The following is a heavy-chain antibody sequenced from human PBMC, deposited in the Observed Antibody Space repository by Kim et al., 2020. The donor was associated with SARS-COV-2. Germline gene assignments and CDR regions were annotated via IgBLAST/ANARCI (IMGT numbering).Heavy chain of an antibody. J-gene: IGHJ4*02. D-gene: IGHD3-3*01. V-gene: IGHV4-34*01. Sequence: STPSLKGRVTISVDTSKNQCSLELSSVTAADTAVYYCARLLRFLGREFDYWGQGTLVTVSS. CDR3: ARLLRFLGREFDY.